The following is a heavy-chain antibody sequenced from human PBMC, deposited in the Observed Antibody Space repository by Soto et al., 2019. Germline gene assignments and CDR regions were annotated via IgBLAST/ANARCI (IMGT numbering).Heavy chain of an antibody. J-gene: IGHJ4*02. D-gene: IGHD5-12*01. CDR1: GGSIGSHY. Sequence: SQTMSLTCTVSGGSIGSHYGSWIRQPKGKGLEWIGYIYYSGSTNYNPSLKSRVTISVDTSKNQFSLKLSSVTAADTAVYYCARDAGGYDLGTFDYWGKGTLVTVSS. CDR3: ARDAGGYDLGTFDY. CDR2: IYYSGST. V-gene: IGHV4-59*11.